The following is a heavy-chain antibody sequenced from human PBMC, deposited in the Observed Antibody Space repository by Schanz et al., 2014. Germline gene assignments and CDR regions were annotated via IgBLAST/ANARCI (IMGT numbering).Heavy chain of an antibody. D-gene: IGHD3-10*01. CDR2: IATSSSTR. Sequence: QVQLVESGGGLVKPGGSLRLSCAASGFTFSDYYMSWIRQAPGKGLEWLSYIATSSSTRHYADSVKGRVTISRDNAKNSVSLQMRRLRVEDTAVYYCASGVHVSSLQKGLQFWGRGTLVIVSS. CDR1: GFTFSDYY. V-gene: IGHV3-11*04. CDR3: ASGVHVSSLQKGLQF. J-gene: IGHJ1*01.